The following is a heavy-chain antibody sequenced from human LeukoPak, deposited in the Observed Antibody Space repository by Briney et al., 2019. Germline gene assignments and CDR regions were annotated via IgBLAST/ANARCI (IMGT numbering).Heavy chain of an antibody. CDR1: GYTFTSYG. CDR3: AREYGSAAYDY. J-gene: IGHJ4*02. CDR2: ISAYNGNT. D-gene: IGHD3-16*01. V-gene: IGHV1-18*01. Sequence: GASVKVSCKASGYTFTSYGISWVRQAPGQGLGWMGWISAYNGNTNYAQKLQGRVTMTTDASTSIAYMELRSLRSDDAAVYCCAREYGSAAYDYWGQGTLVTVSS.